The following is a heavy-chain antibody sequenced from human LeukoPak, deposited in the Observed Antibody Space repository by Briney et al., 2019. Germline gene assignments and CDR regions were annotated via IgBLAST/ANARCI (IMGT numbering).Heavy chain of an antibody. Sequence: GGSLRLSCEGSGFTFSINAMHWVRQAPGKGLEWLAVISYDETKQYFADSVKGRFTISRDNVKNSLYLEMNSLRVEDSAVYYCARDHYFDISGYLDYWGQGTPVTVSS. CDR2: ISYDETKQ. D-gene: IGHD3-22*01. CDR1: GFTFSINA. CDR3: ARDHYFDISGYLDY. J-gene: IGHJ4*02. V-gene: IGHV3-30-3*01.